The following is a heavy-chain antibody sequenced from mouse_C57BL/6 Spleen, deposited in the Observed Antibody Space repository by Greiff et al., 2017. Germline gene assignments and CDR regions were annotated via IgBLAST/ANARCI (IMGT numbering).Heavy chain of an antibody. D-gene: IGHD2-4*01. V-gene: IGHV1-59*01. CDR1: GYTFTSYW. Sequence: QVQLQQPGAELVRPGTSVKLSCKASGYTFTSYWMHWVKQRPGQGLEWIGVIDPSDSYTNYNQKFKGKATLTVDTSSSTAYRQLSSLTSEDSAVYYCARERLRLLFFAYWGEGTLVTVSA. CDR3: ARERLRLLFFAY. CDR2: IDPSDSYT. J-gene: IGHJ3*01.